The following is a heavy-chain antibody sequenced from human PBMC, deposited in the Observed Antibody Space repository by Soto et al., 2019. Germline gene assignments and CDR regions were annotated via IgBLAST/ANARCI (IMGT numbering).Heavy chain of an antibody. CDR3: ARSLASYYDFWSGYYPYGMDV. Sequence: KSGPTLVNPTQTLTLTCTFSGFSLSTGGMCVSWIRQPPGKALEWLARIDWDDDKYYSTSLKTRLTISKDTSKNQVVLTMTNMDPVDTATYYCARSLASYYDFWSGYYPYGMDVWGQGTTVTVSS. J-gene: IGHJ6*02. V-gene: IGHV2-70*11. CDR2: IDWDDDK. D-gene: IGHD3-3*01. CDR1: GFSLSTGGMC.